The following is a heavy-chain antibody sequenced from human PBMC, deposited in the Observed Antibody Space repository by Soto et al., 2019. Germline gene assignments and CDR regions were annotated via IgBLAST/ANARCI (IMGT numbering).Heavy chain of an antibody. CDR1: GDSVSSNSAA. CDR2: TYYRSKWYN. J-gene: IGHJ4*02. Sequence: SPTLSLPCAISGDSVSSNSAAWNWIRQSPSRGLEWLGRTYYRSKWYNDYAVSVKSRITINPDTSKNQFSLQLNSVTPEDTAVYYCARDSGWPHGGYFDYWGQGTLVTVSS. CDR3: ARDSGWPHGGYFDY. V-gene: IGHV6-1*01. D-gene: IGHD6-19*01.